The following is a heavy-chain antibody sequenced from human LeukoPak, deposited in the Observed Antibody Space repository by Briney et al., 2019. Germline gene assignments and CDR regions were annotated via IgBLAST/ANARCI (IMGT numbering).Heavy chain of an antibody. CDR2: IYPGESDT. V-gene: IGHV5-51*01. CDR1: GSRFTSYW. J-gene: IGHJ4*02. CDR3: ARQVITFGGVIVILDY. D-gene: IGHD3-16*02. Sequence: GASLKISSKGSGSRFTSYWIGWGRRMPGKGLGWMGIIYPGESDTRYSTCFQGEVTISADKSRNNTYLRWRNLKAPDTAMYYCARQVITFGGVIVILDYWGQGTLVTVSS.